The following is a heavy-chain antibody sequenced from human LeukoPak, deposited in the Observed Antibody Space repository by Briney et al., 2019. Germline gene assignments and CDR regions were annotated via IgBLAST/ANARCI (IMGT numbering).Heavy chain of an antibody. Sequence: PGGSLRLSCAASGFTVSSNYMSWVRQAPGKGLEWVSGISGSGGSTYYVGSVKGRFTISRDNSKNTVYLQMNSLKAEDTAVYHCAKERGSSDYYYDYWGQGTLVTVSS. CDR2: ISGSGGST. CDR1: GFTVSSNY. D-gene: IGHD3-22*01. V-gene: IGHV3-23*01. J-gene: IGHJ4*02. CDR3: AKERGSSDYYYDY.